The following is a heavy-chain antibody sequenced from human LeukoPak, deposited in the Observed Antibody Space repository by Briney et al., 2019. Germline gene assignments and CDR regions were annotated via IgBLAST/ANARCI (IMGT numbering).Heavy chain of an antibody. Sequence: GGSLRLSCAASGFTFSSYNMNWVRQAPGTGLEWVSYISSSSSYIYYADSVKGRFTISRDNTKNSLYLQMNSLRAEDTAVYYCARVIVFRGYMDVWGKGTTVTVSS. J-gene: IGHJ6*03. V-gene: IGHV3-21*06. CDR1: GFTFSSYN. CDR3: ARVIVFRGYMDV. CDR2: ISSSSSYI. D-gene: IGHD1-26*01.